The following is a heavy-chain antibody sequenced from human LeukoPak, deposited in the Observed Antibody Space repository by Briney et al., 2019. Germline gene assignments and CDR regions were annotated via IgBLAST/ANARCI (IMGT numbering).Heavy chain of an antibody. CDR2: IRYDGSNK. J-gene: IGHJ4*02. D-gene: IGHD2-21*01. Sequence: GGSLRLSWAASGFTCSSYGMHWVRQAPGKGLEWVAFIRYDGSNKYYADSVKGRFTISRDNSKNTLYLQMNSLRAEDTAVYYCARLRQDYPSDYWGQGTLVTVSS. V-gene: IGHV3-30*02. CDR3: ARLRQDYPSDY. CDR1: GFTCSSYG.